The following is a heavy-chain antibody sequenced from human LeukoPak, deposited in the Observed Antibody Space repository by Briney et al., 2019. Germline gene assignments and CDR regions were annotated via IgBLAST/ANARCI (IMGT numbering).Heavy chain of an antibody. CDR1: GGSISSGGYY. CDR3: ARDRRGVDYYYGMDV. CDR2: IYHSGST. J-gene: IGHJ6*04. V-gene: IGHV4-31*03. Sequence: SETLSLTCTVSGGSISSGGYYWSWIRQHPGKGLEWIGYIYHSGSTYYNPSLKSRLTISVDTSKNRFSLKLSSVIAADTAVYYCARDRRGVDYYYGMDVWGKGTTVTVSS. D-gene: IGHD2-21*01.